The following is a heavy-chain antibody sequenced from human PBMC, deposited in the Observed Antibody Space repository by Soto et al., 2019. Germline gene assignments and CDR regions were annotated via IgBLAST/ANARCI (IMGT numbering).Heavy chain of an antibody. CDR2: ISAYNGNT. D-gene: IGHD3-22*01. V-gene: IGHV1-18*04. CDR3: ARVDRLSGYQSRYYGMDV. CDR1: GYTFTSYG. J-gene: IGHJ6*02. Sequence: ASVKVSCKASGYTFTSYGISWVRQAPGQGLEWMGWISAYNGNTNYAQKLQGRVTMTTDTSTSTAYMELRSLRSDDTAVYYCARVDRLSGYQSRYYGMDVWGQGTMVTVSS.